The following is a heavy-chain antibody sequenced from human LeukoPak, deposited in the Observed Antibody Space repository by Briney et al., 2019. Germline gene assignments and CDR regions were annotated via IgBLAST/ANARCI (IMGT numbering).Heavy chain of an antibody. CDR2: INAGNGNT. V-gene: IGHV1-3*01. J-gene: IGHJ4*02. CDR1: GGTFSSYA. D-gene: IGHD6-13*01. Sequence: ASVKVSCKASGGTFSSYAISWVRQAPGQRLEWMGWINAGNGNTEYSQNFQGRVTITRDTSASTSYMEVRSLRFEDTAVYYCARDRSSTWYGGIDYWGQGTLVTASS. CDR3: ARDRSSTWYGGIDY.